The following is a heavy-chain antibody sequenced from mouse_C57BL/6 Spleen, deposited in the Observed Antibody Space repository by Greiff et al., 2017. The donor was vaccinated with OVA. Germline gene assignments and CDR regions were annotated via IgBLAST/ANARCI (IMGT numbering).Heavy chain of an antibody. Sequence: VKQSCQASGYTFTSYWMHWVTQRPGRGLEWIGRIDPNSGGTKYNEKFKSKATLTVDKPSSTAYMQLSSLTSEDSAVYYCARDGNFPYYFDYWGQGTTLTVSA. CDR1: GYTFTSYW. J-gene: IGHJ2*01. CDR2: IDPNSGGT. CDR3: ARDGNFPYYFDY. V-gene: IGHV1-72*01. D-gene: IGHD2-1*01.